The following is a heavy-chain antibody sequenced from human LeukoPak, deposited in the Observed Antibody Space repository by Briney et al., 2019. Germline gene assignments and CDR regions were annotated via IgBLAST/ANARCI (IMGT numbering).Heavy chain of an antibody. D-gene: IGHD3-22*01. CDR2: TYYRSKWYN. CDR3: AREAFGYSPRFDY. V-gene: IGHV6-1*01. CDR1: GDSVPRNSAA. J-gene: IGHJ4*02. Sequence: SQTLSLTCHISGDSVPRNSAAWNWIRQSPSSGVEWLGRTYYRSKWYNDYAVSVKSRITINPDTSKNQFSLQLNSVTPEDTAVYYCAREAFGYSPRFDYWGQGTLVTVSS.